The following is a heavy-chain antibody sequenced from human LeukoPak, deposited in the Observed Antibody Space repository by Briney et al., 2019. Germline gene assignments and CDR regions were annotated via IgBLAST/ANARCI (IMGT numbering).Heavy chain of an antibody. CDR1: GGSFSGYY. D-gene: IGHD6-13*01. Sequence: SETLSFTCAVYGGSFSGYYWSWIRQPPGKGLEWIGEINHSGSTNYNPSLKSRVTISVDTSKNQFSLKLSSVTAADTAVYYCAGSSYSSSWPLGYGMDVWGQGTTVTVSS. V-gene: IGHV4-34*01. CDR3: AGSSYSSSWPLGYGMDV. J-gene: IGHJ6*02. CDR2: INHSGST.